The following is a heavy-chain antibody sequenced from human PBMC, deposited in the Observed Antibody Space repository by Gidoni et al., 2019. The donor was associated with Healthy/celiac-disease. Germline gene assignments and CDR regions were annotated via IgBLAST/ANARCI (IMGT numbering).Heavy chain of an antibody. CDR3: ARGIAAAGTRVGMDV. D-gene: IGHD6-13*01. Sequence: QVQLQKWGAGLLKPSEPLPLPCAVYGGPFSGYYWSWIRQPPGKGLGWIGEINHSGSTNYNPSLKSRVTISVDTSKNQFSLKLSSVTAADTAVYYCARGIAAAGTRVGMDVWGQGTTVTVSS. J-gene: IGHJ6*02. CDR2: INHSGST. CDR1: GGPFSGYY. V-gene: IGHV4-34*01.